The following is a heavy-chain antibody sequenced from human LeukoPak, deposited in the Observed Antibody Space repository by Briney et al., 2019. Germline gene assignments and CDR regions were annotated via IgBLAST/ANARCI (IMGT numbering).Heavy chain of an antibody. CDR2: IKSKTDGGTT. CDR1: GFTFSNAW. D-gene: IGHD4-23*01. J-gene: IGHJ4*02. V-gene: IGHV3-15*01. CDR3: TTERLRWYRGY. Sequence: GGSLRLSCAASGFTFSNAWMSWVRQAPGKGLEWVGRIKSKTDGGTTDYAAPVKGRFTISRDDSKNTLYLQMNSLKTEDTAVYCCTTERLRWYRGYWGQGTLVTVSS.